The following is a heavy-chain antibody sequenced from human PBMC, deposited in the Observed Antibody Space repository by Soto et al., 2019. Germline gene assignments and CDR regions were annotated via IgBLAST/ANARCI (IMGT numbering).Heavy chain of an antibody. D-gene: IGHD3-22*01. V-gene: IGHV4-31*02. CDR3: ARLINYYDSSGIDY. CDR1: GGSISSGGYY. CDR2: IYYSGST. J-gene: IGHJ4*02. Sequence: QVQLQESGPGLVKPSQTLSLTCTVSGGSISSGGYYWSWIRQHPGKGLEWIGYIYYSGSTYYNPSLKSRVTXXVXTXXNQFSLKLSSVTAADTAVYYCARLINYYDSSGIDYWGQGTLVTVSS.